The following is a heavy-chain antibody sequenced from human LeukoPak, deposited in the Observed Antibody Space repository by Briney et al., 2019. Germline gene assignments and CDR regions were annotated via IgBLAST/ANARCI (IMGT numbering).Heavy chain of an antibody. J-gene: IGHJ6*03. CDR2: SSAYKGNT. Sequence: ASVTVSCMASGYTFTSYGIGWVRQAPGQGRELVGWSSAYKGNTNSAEKLQGRITMTTDTSTSTAYMELRSLRSDDTAVYYCARGQNYWNPPNYHYYYMDVWGKGTTVTVSS. D-gene: IGHD1-1*01. CDR1: GYTFTSYG. V-gene: IGHV1-18*01. CDR3: ARGQNYWNPPNYHYYYMDV.